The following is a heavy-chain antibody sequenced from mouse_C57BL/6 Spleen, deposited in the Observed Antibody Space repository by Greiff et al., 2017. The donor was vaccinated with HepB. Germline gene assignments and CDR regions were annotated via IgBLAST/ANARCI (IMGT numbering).Heavy chain of an antibody. J-gene: IGHJ1*03. D-gene: IGHD1-1*01. CDR3: VRGGGYYYGSSSYWYFDV. CDR2: IRSKSSNYAT. Sequence: EVKLVESGGGLVQPKGSLKLSCAASGFTFNTYAMHWVRQAPGKGLEWVARIRSKSSNYATYYADSVKDRFTISRDDSQSMLYLQMNNLKTEDTAMYYCVRGGGYYYGSSSYWYFDVWGTGTTVTVSS. V-gene: IGHV10-3*01. CDR1: GFTFNTYA.